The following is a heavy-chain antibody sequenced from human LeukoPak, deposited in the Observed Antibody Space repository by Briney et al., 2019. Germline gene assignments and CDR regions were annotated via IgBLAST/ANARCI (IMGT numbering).Heavy chain of an antibody. CDR3: AREGCTNGVCYNPDY. CDR1: GFTFDDYA. Sequence: GRSLRLSCAASGFTFDDYAMHWVRQAPGKGLEWVSGISWNSGSIGYADSVKGRFTISRDNAKNSLYLQMNSLRTEDTALYYCAREGCTNGVCYNPDYWGQGTLVTVSS. CDR2: ISWNSGSI. J-gene: IGHJ4*02. V-gene: IGHV3-9*01. D-gene: IGHD2-8*01.